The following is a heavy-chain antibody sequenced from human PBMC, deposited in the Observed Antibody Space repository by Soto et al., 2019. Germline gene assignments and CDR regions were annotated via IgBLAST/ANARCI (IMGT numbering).Heavy chain of an antibody. D-gene: IGHD3-10*01. CDR2: IRQYGDET. V-gene: IGHV3-7*01. J-gene: IGHJ4*02. Sequence: EVQLVESGGGLVLPGGSLRLSCVGSAFSLKTYWMAWVRQAPGKGLECVANIRQYGDETFYVGSVKGRFTISRDNANNSVYLQMDNLRAEDTGVYYCATGGSGTYYLGPLDYWGQGIMVIVSS. CDR1: AFSLKTYW. CDR3: ATGGSGTYYLGPLDY.